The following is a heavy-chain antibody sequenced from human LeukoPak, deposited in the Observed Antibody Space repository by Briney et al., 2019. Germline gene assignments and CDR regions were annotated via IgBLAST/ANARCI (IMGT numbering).Heavy chain of an antibody. CDR2: ISAYNGNT. CDR3: ARDLWRVGATRYYYYMDV. V-gene: IGHV1-18*01. D-gene: IGHD1-26*01. Sequence: ASVKVSCKASGYTFTSYGISWVRQAPGQGLEWMGWISAYNGNTNYAQKLQGRVTMTTDTSTSTAYMELSSLRSEDTAVYYCARDLWRVGATRYYYYMDVWGKGTTVTVSS. J-gene: IGHJ6*03. CDR1: GYTFTSYG.